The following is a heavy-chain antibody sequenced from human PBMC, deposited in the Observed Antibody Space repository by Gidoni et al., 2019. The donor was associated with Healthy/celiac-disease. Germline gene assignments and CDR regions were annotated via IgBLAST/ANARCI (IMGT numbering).Heavy chain of an antibody. Sequence: QVQLQESGPGLVKPSQTLSLTCTVSGGSISRGGYYWSWIRQHPGKGLEWIGYIYYSGSTYYNPSLKSRVTISVDTSKNQFSLKLSSVTAADTAVYYCARAGIAAAGTIERLDYWGQGTLVTVSS. D-gene: IGHD6-13*01. V-gene: IGHV4-31*03. CDR1: GGSISRGGYY. CDR3: ARAGIAAAGTIERLDY. CDR2: IYYSGST. J-gene: IGHJ4*02.